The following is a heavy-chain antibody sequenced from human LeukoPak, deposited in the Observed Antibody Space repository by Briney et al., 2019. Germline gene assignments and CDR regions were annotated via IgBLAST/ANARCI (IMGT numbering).Heavy chain of an antibody. J-gene: IGHJ2*01. CDR3: ARSGSAPGMTGAYWYFDL. V-gene: IGHV1-18*04. Sequence: GASVKVSCKASGYTFTDYYMHWVQQAPGQGLEWMGRISAYNGNTNYAQKLQGRVTMTTDTSTNTAYMGLRSLRSDDTAVYYCARSGSAPGMTGAYWYFDLWGRGTLVTVSS. D-gene: IGHD6-13*01. CDR2: ISAYNGNT. CDR1: GYTFTDYY.